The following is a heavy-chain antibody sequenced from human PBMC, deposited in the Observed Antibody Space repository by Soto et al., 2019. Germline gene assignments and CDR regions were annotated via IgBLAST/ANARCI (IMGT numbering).Heavy chain of an antibody. J-gene: IGHJ6*02. CDR3: ARDVVVPAAIYPYYYYGMDV. V-gene: IGHV1-18*01. CDR2: ISAYNGNT. D-gene: IGHD2-2*01. Sequence: QVQLVQSGAEVKKPGASVKVSCKASGYTFTSYGISWVRQAPGQGLEWMGWISAYNGNTNYAQKLQGRVTMTTDTSTSTAYLEPRSLRSDDTAVYYCARDVVVPAAIYPYYYYGMDVWGQGTTVTVSS. CDR1: GYTFTSYG.